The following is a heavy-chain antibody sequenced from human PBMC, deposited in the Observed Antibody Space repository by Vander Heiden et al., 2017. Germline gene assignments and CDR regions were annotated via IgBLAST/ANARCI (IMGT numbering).Heavy chain of an antibody. CDR1: GGPITAHY. V-gene: IGHV4-4*07. Sequence: QVQLQESGPGLVKPSETLSLTCTVSGGPITAHYWSWLRQPAGKGLEWIGRIHTSGSTNYKPSLRSRVTMSVDTSKNQFSLKLSSMTAADTAIYYCAKYQVGATYWFDTWGQGTLVTVSS. J-gene: IGHJ5*02. CDR3: AKYQVGATYWFDT. CDR2: IHTSGST. D-gene: IGHD1-26*01.